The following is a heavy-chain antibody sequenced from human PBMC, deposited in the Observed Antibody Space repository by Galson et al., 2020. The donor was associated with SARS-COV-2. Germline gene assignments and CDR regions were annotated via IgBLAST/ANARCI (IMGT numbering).Heavy chain of an antibody. CDR2: IYQSGSA. Sequence: SQTLSLTCAVSGDSISNDNWWSWVRKPPGKGLEWIGEIYQSGSATYNPSLKSRVTISGDTSKNQFSLKLSSVTAADTAVYYCVRNGFYSLEYWGQGMLVTVSS. CDR3: VRNGFYSLEY. CDR1: GDSISNDNW. V-gene: IGHV4-4*02. J-gene: IGHJ4*02. D-gene: IGHD3-3*01.